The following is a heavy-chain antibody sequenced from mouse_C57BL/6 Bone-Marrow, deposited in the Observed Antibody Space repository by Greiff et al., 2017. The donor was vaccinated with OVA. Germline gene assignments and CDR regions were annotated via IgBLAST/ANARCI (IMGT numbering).Heavy chain of an antibody. CDR2: INPNNGGT. D-gene: IGHD1-1*01. Sequence: EVQLQQSGPELVKPGASVKISCKASGYTFTDYYMNWVKQSHGKSLEWIGDINPNNGGTSYNQKFKGKATLTVDKSSSTAYMELRSLTSEDSAVYYCARLGVTTVVARGYYFDYWGQGTTLTVSS. CDR3: ARLGVTTVVARGYYFDY. V-gene: IGHV1-26*01. CDR1: GYTFTDYY. J-gene: IGHJ2*01.